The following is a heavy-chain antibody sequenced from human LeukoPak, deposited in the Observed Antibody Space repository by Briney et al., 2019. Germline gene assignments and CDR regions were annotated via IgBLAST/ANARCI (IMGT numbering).Heavy chain of an antibody. CDR3: ARSVVVVSTPPPTYYMDV. CDR2: INHSGST. Sequence: RPSQTLSLTCAVYGGSPSGYYWGWIRQPPGKGREWIGSINHSGSTNYNPSLKSRVTISVDTSKNQFSLKLSSVTAADTAVYYCARSVVVVSTPPPTYYMDVWGKGTTVTVSS. CDR1: GGSPSGYY. D-gene: IGHD2-15*01. J-gene: IGHJ6*03. V-gene: IGHV4-34*01.